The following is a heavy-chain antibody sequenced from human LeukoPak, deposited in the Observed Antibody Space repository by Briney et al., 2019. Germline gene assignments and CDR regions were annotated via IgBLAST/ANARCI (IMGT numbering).Heavy chain of an antibody. J-gene: IGHJ4*02. CDR3: AKWGPYDILTGRIN. V-gene: IGHV3-21*04. CDR2: ISSSSSYI. CDR1: GFTFSSSS. Sequence: PGGSLRLSYAGSGFTFSSSSMNWVRQAPGKGLEWFSSISSSSSYIYYADSVKGRFTISRDNAKNSLYLQMNSLRAEDTAVYYCAKWGPYDILTGRINWGQGTLVTVSS. D-gene: IGHD3-9*01.